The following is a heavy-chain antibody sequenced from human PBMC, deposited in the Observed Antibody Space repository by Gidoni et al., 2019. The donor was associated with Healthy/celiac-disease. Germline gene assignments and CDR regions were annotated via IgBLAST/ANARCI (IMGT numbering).Heavy chain of an antibody. CDR1: GFSLSTSGVG. V-gene: IGHV2-5*02. D-gene: IGHD6-19*01. CDR2: IYWDDDK. Sequence: QITLTESGPTLVKPTQTLTLTCTFSGFSLSTSGVGVGWIRQPPGKALEWLALIYWDDDKRYSPSLKSRLTITKNTSKNQVVLTMTNMDPVDTATYYCAHSGGSGWYSYWFDPWGQGTLVTVSS. CDR3: AHSGGSGWYSYWFDP. J-gene: IGHJ5*01.